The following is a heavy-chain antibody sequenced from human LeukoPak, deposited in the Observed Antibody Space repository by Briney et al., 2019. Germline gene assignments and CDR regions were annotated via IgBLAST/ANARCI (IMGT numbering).Heavy chain of an antibody. Sequence: GGSLRLSCAASGFVFNSHGMTWVRQAPGKGPEWVSAISGRSGSTYYTDSVRGRFTISRDNSKNTVYLQMNSLRVEETAVYYCAKLGGLVAAGWLDSWGRGTLVTVSS. CDR3: AKLGGLVAAGWLDS. D-gene: IGHD5-12*01. V-gene: IGHV3-23*01. CDR1: GFVFNSHG. CDR2: ISGRSGST. J-gene: IGHJ4*02.